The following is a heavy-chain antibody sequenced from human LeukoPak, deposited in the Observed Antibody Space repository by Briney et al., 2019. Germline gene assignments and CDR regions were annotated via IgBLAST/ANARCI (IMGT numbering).Heavy chain of an antibody. V-gene: IGHV3-64D*06. CDR2: ISSNGGST. D-gene: IGHD2-21*02. CDR3: VKRPYCGGDCYYFDY. CDR1: GFTFSSYA. J-gene: IGHJ4*02. Sequence: TGGSLRLSCSASGFTFSSYAMHWVRQAPGKGLEYVSAISSNGGSTYYADSVKGRFTISRDNSKNTLYLQMSSLRAEDTAVYYCVKRPYCGGDCYYFDYWGQGTLVTVSS.